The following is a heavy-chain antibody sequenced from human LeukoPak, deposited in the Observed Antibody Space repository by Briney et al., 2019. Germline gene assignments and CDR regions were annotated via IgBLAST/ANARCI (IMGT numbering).Heavy chain of an antibody. Sequence: SETRSLTCAVYGGSFSGYYWSWIRQPPGKGLEWIWEINHSGSTNYNPSLKSRVTISVDTSKNQFSLKLSSVTAADTAVYYCARGPGRRITIFGVVIKTYYFDYWGQGTLVTVSS. V-gene: IGHV4-34*01. CDR2: INHSGST. J-gene: IGHJ4*02. CDR3: ARGPGRRITIFGVVIKTYYFDY. CDR1: GGSFSGYY. D-gene: IGHD3-3*01.